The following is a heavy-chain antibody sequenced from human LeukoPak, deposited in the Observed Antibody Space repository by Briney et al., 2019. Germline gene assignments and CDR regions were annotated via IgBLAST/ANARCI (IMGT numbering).Heavy chain of an antibody. J-gene: IGHJ3*02. CDR3: ARVLDGSGSYYLSFDI. D-gene: IGHD3-10*01. Sequence: SVKVSCKASGGTFSSYAISWARQAPGQGLEWMGGIIPIFGTANYAQKFQGRVTITTDESTSTAYMELSSLRSEDTAVYYCARVLDGSGSYYLSFDIWGQGTMVTVSS. V-gene: IGHV1-69*05. CDR2: IIPIFGTA. CDR1: GGTFSSYA.